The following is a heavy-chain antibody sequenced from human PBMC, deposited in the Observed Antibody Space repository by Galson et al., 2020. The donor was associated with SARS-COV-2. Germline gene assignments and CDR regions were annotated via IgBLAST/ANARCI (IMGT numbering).Heavy chain of an antibody. Sequence: GGSLRLSCAASGFTFSSYGMHWVRQAPGKGLEWVAVIWYDGSNKYYADFVKGRFTISRDNSKNTLYLQMNSLRAEDTAVYYCARGGRGYCSGGSCYSGVRDAFDIWGQGTMVTVSS. J-gene: IGHJ3*02. CDR2: IWYDGSNK. CDR3: ARGGRGYCSGGSCYSGVRDAFDI. CDR1: GFTFSSYG. V-gene: IGHV3-33*01. D-gene: IGHD2-15*01.